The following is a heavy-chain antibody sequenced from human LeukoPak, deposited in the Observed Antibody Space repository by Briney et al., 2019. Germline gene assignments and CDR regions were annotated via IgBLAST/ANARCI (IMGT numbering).Heavy chain of an antibody. J-gene: IGHJ5*02. CDR3: ARDYYDSSGHLWWFDP. D-gene: IGHD3-22*01. V-gene: IGHV4-4*07. CDR2: IYTSGST. CDR1: GGSISSYY. Sequence: SETLSLTCTVSGGSISSYYCSWIRQPAGKGLEWIGRIYTSGSTNYNPSLKSRVTMSVDTSKNQFSLKLTSVTAADTAVYNCARDYYDSSGHLWWFDPWGQGTLVTVSS.